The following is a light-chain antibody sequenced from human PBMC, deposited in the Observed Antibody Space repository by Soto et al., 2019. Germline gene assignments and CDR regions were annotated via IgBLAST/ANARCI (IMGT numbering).Light chain of an antibody. CDR3: QQYINYFRT. J-gene: IGKJ1*01. Sequence: DIQMTQSPSTLSASVGDRVTITCRASQSIGVWLGWYQQKPGTAPKLLIYKTSTLDSGVPLRFSGSGSGTEVTLTISSLQPHDFGTYYCQQYINYFRTFGQVTKVSIK. CDR1: QSIGVW. CDR2: KTS. V-gene: IGKV1-5*03.